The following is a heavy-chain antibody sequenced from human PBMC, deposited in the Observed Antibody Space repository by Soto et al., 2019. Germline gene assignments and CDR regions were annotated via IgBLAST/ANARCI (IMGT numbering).Heavy chain of an antibody. J-gene: IGHJ4*02. CDR3: ARLQSGHWVDY. Sequence: AETLGLPCIVSGSSISISGYYWGWIRQPPGKGLEWIGSMYYNVRTYYNPSLKSRVPISVDTSANQFSLKLSSVTAADSAVYYCARLQSGHWVDYWGQGTMVTVSP. D-gene: IGHD3-10*01. V-gene: IGHV4-39*01. CDR2: MYYNVRT. CDR1: GSSISISGYY.